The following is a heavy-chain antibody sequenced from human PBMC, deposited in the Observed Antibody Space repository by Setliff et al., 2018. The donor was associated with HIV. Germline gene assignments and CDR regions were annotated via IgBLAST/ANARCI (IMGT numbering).Heavy chain of an antibody. Sequence: GASVKVSCKSSGYPFADHYLHWVRQAPGQGLEWVGRINPDSRGTNYAQTFQGRVTMTRDTSVSTAYMELSRLKSDDTAVYYCARDHMSVGAWVGATSRGLFQHWGQGTLVTVSS. CDR2: INPDSRGT. J-gene: IGHJ1*01. CDR3: ARDHMSVGAWVGATSRGLFQH. CDR1: GYPFADHY. V-gene: IGHV1-2*06. D-gene: IGHD1-26*01.